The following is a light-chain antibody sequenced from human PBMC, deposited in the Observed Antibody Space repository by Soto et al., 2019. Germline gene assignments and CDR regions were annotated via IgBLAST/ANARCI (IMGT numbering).Light chain of an antibody. V-gene: IGKV3-20*01. CDR2: GAS. J-gene: IGKJ1*01. CDR3: QHYGTSRT. CDR1: QSVSSSF. Sequence: EIVLTQSPGTLSLSPGERATLSCRASQSVSSSFLGWYQQKPGQAPRLLIYGASSRATGIPDRFSGSGSGPDFTLTISRLEPEDSAVYYCQHYGTSRTFGQGTKVEIK.